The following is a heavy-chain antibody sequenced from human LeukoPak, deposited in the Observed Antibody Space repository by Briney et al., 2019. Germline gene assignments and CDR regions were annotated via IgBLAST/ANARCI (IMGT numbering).Heavy chain of an antibody. Sequence: ASVKVSCKASGGTFSSYAISWVRQAPGQGLEWMGWINPNSGDTNYAQKFQGRVTMTRDTSISTAYMELNRLRSDDTAVYYCARPSSSWTTYDFWGQGTMVTVSS. D-gene: IGHD6-13*01. J-gene: IGHJ3*01. V-gene: IGHV1-2*02. CDR3: ARPSSSWTTYDF. CDR1: GGTFSSYA. CDR2: INPNSGDT.